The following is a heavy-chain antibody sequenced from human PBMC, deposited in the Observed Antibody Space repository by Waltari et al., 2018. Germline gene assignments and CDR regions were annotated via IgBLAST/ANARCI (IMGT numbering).Heavy chain of an antibody. J-gene: IGHJ5*02. D-gene: IGHD3-16*01. CDR2: IKQDGSEK. CDR3: ARIIPVWYYDP. CDR1: DFTFSNYW. V-gene: IGHV3-7*01. Sequence: EVQLVESGGGLVQPGGSLRLSCAASDFTFSNYWMSWVRQVPGKGLEWVANIKQDGSEKYYGDSVKGRFTISRDNAKNSLYLQMNSLRDEDTAMYFCARIIPVWYYDPWGQGTLVTVSS.